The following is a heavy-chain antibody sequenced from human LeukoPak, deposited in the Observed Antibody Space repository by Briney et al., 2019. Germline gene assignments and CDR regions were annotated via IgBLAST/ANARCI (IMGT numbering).Heavy chain of an antibody. J-gene: IGHJ5*02. CDR3: ATFAPWNDGYWLDP. Sequence: SETLSLTCTVSGGSISSGGYYWSWIRQHPGKGLEWIGYIYYSGSTYYNPSLKSRVTISVDTSKNQFSLKLSSVTAADTAVYYCATFAPWNDGYWLDPWGQGTLVTVSS. CDR2: IYYSGST. D-gene: IGHD1-1*01. CDR1: GGSISSGGYY. V-gene: IGHV4-31*03.